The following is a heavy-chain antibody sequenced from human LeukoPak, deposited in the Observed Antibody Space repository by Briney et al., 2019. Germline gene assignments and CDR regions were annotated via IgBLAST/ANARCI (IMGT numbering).Heavy chain of an antibody. D-gene: IGHD1-26*01. CDR3: ARGGSYTMVKNY. V-gene: IGHV4-39*07. J-gene: IGHJ4*02. CDR1: GGSLSSSSYY. Sequence: SETLSLTCIVSGGSLSSSSYYWGWIRQPPGKGLEWLGRMYSSGNTYHNTSYKSRVTISVDTSKNQFCLKLNSVTAAATAVYYCARGGSYTMVKNYWGQGTLVTVSS. CDR2: MYSSGNT.